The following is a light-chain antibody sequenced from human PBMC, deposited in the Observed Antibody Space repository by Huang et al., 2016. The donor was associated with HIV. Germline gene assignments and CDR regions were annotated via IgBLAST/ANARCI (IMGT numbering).Light chain of an antibody. V-gene: IGKV3-15*01. Sequence: EIVMTQSPATLSVSPGERVTLSCRASQSINSNLAWYQQKPGQAPRLLIYGAAARATGIPARFSGRGSGTAFTLTITSLQSEDFAVYYCQQYNIRRTFGQGTKLEMK. CDR2: GAA. CDR3: QQYNIRRT. CDR1: QSINSN. J-gene: IGKJ2*02.